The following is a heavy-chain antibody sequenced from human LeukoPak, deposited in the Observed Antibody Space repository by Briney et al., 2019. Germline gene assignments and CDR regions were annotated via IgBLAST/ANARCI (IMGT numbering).Heavy chain of an antibody. Sequence: GGSLRLSCAASGFTFSNYAMNWVRQAPGKGLEWVSAIGGSGVDTFYADSVKGRFTISRDNSKNTLYLQMNSLRAEDTAIYYCAKAFGSIFGVVDYWGQGTLVTVSS. D-gene: IGHD3-3*01. CDR2: IGGSGVDT. CDR3: AKAFGSIFGVVDY. CDR1: GFTFSNYA. J-gene: IGHJ4*02. V-gene: IGHV3-23*01.